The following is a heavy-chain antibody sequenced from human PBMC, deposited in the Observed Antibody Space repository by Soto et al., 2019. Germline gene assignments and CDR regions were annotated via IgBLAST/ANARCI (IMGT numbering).Heavy chain of an antibody. Sequence: ASVKVSCKVSGYTLTELSMHWVRQAPGKGLEWMGGFDPEDGETIYAQKFQGRVTMTEDTSTDTAYMELSSLRSEDTAVYYCAASSPPLTYYYYRDVRRKGTTVTVSS. V-gene: IGHV1-24*01. CDR1: GYTLTELS. J-gene: IGHJ6*03. D-gene: IGHD7-27*01. CDR3: AASSPPLTYYYYRDV. CDR2: FDPEDGET.